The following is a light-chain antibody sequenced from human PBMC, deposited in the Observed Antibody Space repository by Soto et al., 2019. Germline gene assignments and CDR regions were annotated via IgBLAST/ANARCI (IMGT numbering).Light chain of an antibody. Sequence: QSALTQPPSASGSPGQSVTISCTGTSSDVGGYNYVSWYQQHPGKAPKLMISDVSNRPSGVSNRFSGSKSGNTASLTISGLQAEDEADYYCSSYTSSSTLLYVFGTGTKVTVL. J-gene: IGLJ1*01. CDR3: SSYTSSSTLLYV. CDR1: SSDVGGYNY. V-gene: IGLV2-14*03. CDR2: DVS.